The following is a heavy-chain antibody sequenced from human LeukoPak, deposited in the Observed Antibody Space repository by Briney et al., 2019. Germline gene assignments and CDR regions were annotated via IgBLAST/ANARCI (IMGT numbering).Heavy chain of an antibody. CDR1: GFTSSRYG. J-gene: IGHJ4*02. D-gene: IGHD6-19*01. CDR2: ISSDGGTD. Sequence: PGGSLRLSCAASGFTSSRYGIHWVRQAPGKGLEWVAVISSDGGTDYYADSVKGRFTISRDNSKNTVYVQMNSLRAEDTAVYYCAKEGAVTGSMWFDYWGQGTLATVSS. CDR3: AKEGAVTGSMWFDY. V-gene: IGHV3-30*18.